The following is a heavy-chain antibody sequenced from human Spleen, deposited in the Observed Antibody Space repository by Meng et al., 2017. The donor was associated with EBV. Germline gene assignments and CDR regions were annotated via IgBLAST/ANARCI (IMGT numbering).Heavy chain of an antibody. J-gene: IGHJ4*02. D-gene: IGHD3-10*01. CDR3: ASESGRGFTPDY. CDR1: GGTFRSDA. Sequence: QLVRFGAEVQKPGSSVTCSAKTSGGTFRSDAVSWVRQAPGQGLEWMGGLIPMSDAPHYAQKFQDRVRITADESTSTHYMDLSGLRSEDTAVYYCASESGRGFTPDYWGQGTLVTVSS. CDR2: LIPMSDAP. V-gene: IGHV1-69*01.